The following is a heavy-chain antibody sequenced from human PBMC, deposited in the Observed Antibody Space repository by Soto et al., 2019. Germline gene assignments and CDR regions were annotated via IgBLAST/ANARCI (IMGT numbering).Heavy chain of an antibody. CDR3: ARAYNHVPAVAGTGGSDI. J-gene: IGHJ3*02. CDR1: GYTFTSYG. Sequence: ASVKVSCKASGYTFTSYGISWVRQAPGQGLEWMGWISAYNGNTNYAQKLQGRVTMTTDTSTSTAYMELRSLRSDDTAVYYCARAYNHVPAVAGTGGSDIWGQGTMVTVSS. V-gene: IGHV1-18*01. CDR2: ISAYNGNT. D-gene: IGHD6-19*01.